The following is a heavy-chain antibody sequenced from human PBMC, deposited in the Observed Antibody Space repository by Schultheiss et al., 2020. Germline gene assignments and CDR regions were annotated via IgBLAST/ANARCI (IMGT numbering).Heavy chain of an antibody. CDR2: IYHSGST. D-gene: IGHD2-15*01. CDR1: GYSISSGYY. V-gene: IGHV4-38-2*02. CDR3: ASYFVVAAPLGSAFDI. J-gene: IGHJ3*02. Sequence: SETLSLTCTVSGYSISSGYYWGWIRQPPGKGLEWIGSIYHSGSTYYNPSLKSRVTISVDTSKNQFSLKLSSVTAADTAVYYCASYFVVAAPLGSAFDIWGQGTMVTVSS.